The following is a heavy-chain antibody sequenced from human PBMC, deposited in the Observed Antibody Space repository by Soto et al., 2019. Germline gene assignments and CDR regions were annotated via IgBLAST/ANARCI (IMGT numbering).Heavy chain of an antibody. D-gene: IGHD1-1*01. V-gene: IGHV1-8*01. CDR1: GYTFTSYD. CDR3: ARRAETNGWNGFGADKYYFDF. J-gene: IGHJ4*02. CDR2: MNPNTGNS. Sequence: ASVKVSCKASGYTFTSYDIYWVRQATGQGLEWMGWMNPNTGNSAYAQKFQGRVTVTSDTSINTVHMELSSLRSEDTAVYYCARRAETNGWNGFGADKYYFDFWGQGTLVTVSS.